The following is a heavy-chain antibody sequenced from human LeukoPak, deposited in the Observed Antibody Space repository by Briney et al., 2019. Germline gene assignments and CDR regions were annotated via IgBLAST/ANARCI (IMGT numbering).Heavy chain of an antibody. CDR3: AKGGAYYDSSGYNFDY. J-gene: IGHJ4*02. CDR2: ISGSGGST. V-gene: IGHV3-23*01. D-gene: IGHD3-22*01. Sequence: GGSLRLSCAASGFTFSSYAMSWVRQAPGKGLEWVSAISGSGGSTYYADSVKGRFTISRDNSKNTLYLQMNSLRAEDTAVYHCAKGGAYYDSSGYNFDYWGQGTLVTVSS. CDR1: GFTFSSYA.